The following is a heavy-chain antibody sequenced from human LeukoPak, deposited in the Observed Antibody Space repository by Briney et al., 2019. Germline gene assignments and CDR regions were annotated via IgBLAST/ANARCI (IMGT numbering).Heavy chain of an antibody. CDR1: GFIFRNYA. J-gene: IGHJ4*02. CDR2: ISDNGGGR. CDR3: AKESGALGAPLYDY. V-gene: IGHV3-23*01. Sequence: GGSLRLSCGASGFIFRNYAMSWVRQAPGEGLEWVSGISDNGGGRYYADSVKGRFTISRDNSKNVLYLQMNSLRAEDTAVYYCAKESGALGAPLYDYWGRGILVTASS. D-gene: IGHD4/OR15-4a*01.